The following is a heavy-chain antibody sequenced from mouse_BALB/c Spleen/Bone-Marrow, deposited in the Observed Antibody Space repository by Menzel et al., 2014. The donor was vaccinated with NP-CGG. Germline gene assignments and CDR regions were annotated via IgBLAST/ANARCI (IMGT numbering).Heavy chain of an antibody. V-gene: IGHV1S137*01. J-gene: IGHJ4*01. CDR3: ARSGKVRNAMDY. CDR1: GYTFTDHA. CDR2: ISGYYGDA. D-gene: IGHD2-14*01. Sequence: VMLVESGAKLVRPGVSVKISCKGSGYTFTDHAMHWVKRSHAKSLEWIGLISGYYGDAIYNQKFKGKATMTVGKSSSTAYMELARLTSEDSAIYYCARSGKVRNAMDYWGQGTSVTVSS.